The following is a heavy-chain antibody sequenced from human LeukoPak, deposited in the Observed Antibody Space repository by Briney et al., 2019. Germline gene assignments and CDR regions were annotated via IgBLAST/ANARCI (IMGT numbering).Heavy chain of an antibody. Sequence: PGGTLRLSCAASEFTVNSNYMIWVRQATGKGLEWVSLIYSGVSTYNADSVKDRFNISRDNSKNSVYLQMNSLRAEDTAVYYCASRTTVTDADGFDIWGQGTMVTVSS. J-gene: IGHJ3*02. D-gene: IGHD4-17*01. CDR2: IYSGVST. CDR1: EFTVNSNY. V-gene: IGHV3-66*01. CDR3: ASRTTVTDADGFDI.